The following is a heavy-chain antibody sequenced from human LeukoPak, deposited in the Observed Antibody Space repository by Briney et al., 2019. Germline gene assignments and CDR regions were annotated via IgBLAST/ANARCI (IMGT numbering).Heavy chain of an antibody. Sequence: SETLSLTCTVSGGSISRYYWSWIRQPPGKGLEWIGEINHSGSTNYNSSLKSRVTISVDTSKNQFSLKLSSVTAADTAVYYCARDRGYSYGYRYWGQGTLVTVSS. V-gene: IGHV4-34*01. CDR2: INHSGST. J-gene: IGHJ4*02. CDR3: ARDRGYSYGYRY. CDR1: GGSISRYY. D-gene: IGHD5-18*01.